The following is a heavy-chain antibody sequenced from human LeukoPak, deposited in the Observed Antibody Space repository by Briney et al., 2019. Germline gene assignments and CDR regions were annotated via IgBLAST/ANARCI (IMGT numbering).Heavy chain of an antibody. CDR2: IYSGGST. CDR3: ARDLKSQYSSSDY. Sequence: GGSLRLSCAASGFTVSSNYMSWVRQAPGKGLEWVSVIYSGGSTYYADSVKGRFTISRDNSKNTLYLQMNSLRAEDTAVYYCARDLKSQYSSSDYWGQGTLVTVSS. V-gene: IGHV3-53*01. J-gene: IGHJ4*02. CDR1: GFTVSSNY. D-gene: IGHD6-6*01.